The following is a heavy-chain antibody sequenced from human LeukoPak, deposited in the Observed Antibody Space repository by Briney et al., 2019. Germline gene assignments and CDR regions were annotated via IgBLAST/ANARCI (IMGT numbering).Heavy chain of an antibody. J-gene: IGHJ5*01. CDR2: IWYDGSNK. Sequence: GGSLRLSCAASGFTFSSYGMHWVRQAPGKGLEWVAVIWYDGSNKYYADSVKGRFTISRDNSKNSLYLQMSGLRTEDTAVYYCAKDSATIAGSYSYNWFDFWGQGNLVTVSS. CDR1: GFTFSSYG. V-gene: IGHV3-33*03. D-gene: IGHD3-10*01. CDR3: AKDSATIAGSYSYNWFDF.